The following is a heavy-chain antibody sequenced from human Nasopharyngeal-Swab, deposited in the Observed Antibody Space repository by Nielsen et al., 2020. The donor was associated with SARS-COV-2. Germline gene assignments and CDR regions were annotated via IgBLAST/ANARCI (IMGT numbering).Heavy chain of an antibody. J-gene: IGHJ5*02. V-gene: IGHV3-9*01. D-gene: IGHD3-10*01. CDR3: AKDQVHYYGSGSYYSTQSNWFDP. CDR2: ISWNSGSI. Sequence: GGSLRLSCAASGFTFDDYAMHWVRQAPGKGLEWVSGISWNSGSIGYADSVKGRFTISRDNAKNSLYLQMNSLRAEDTALYYCAKDQVHYYGSGSYYSTQSNWFDPWGQGTLVTASS. CDR1: GFTFDDYA.